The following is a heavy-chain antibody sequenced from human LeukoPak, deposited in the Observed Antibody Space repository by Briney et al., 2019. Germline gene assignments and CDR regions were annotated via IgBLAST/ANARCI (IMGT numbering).Heavy chain of an antibody. J-gene: IGHJ5*02. CDR2: IYHSGST. D-gene: IGHD2-2*01. V-gene: IGHV4-4*02. CDR1: GGSISSSNW. Sequence: SENLSLTCAVSGGSISSSNWWSWVRQPPGKGLEWIGEIYHSGSTNYNPSLKSRVTISVDKSKNQFSLKLSSVTAAGTAVYYCARGGGALEYQLLGTTSSDWFDPWGQGTLVTVSS. CDR3: ARGGGALEYQLLGTTSSDWFDP.